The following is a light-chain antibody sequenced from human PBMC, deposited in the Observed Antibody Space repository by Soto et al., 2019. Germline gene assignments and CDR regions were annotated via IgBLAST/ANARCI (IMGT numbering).Light chain of an antibody. CDR1: SSDVGAYNY. J-gene: IGLJ1*01. Sequence: QSVLTQPPSASGTPGQRVTISCTGTSSDVGAYNYVSWYQQQSGKAPKLLIHEVSSRPAGVSDRFSGSKSGNTASLTISGLQAEDEADYYCSAFATSRAYVFGIGTKVTVL. CDR2: EVS. CDR3: SAFATSRAYV. V-gene: IGLV2-14*01.